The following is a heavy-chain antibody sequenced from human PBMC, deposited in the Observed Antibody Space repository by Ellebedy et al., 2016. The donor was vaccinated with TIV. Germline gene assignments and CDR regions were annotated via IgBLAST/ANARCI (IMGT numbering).Heavy chain of an antibody. CDR1: GGSISTYY. V-gene: IGHV4-59*01. J-gene: IGHJ5*02. D-gene: IGHD3-10*01. Sequence: SETLSLTCTVPGGSISTYYWSWIRQPPGKGLEWIGCFYYNGSTKYNPSLKSRVTISVDPSKNHFSLKLSSVTAADTAVYYCSRVRITMVRGDFPLPLIDPWGQGTLVTVSS. CDR3: SRVRITMVRGDFPLPLIDP. CDR2: FYYNGST.